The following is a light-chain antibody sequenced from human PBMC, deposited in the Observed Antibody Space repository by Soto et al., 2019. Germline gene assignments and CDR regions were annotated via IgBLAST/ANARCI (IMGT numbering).Light chain of an antibody. CDR3: QQYYNTPPYT. J-gene: IGKJ2*01. V-gene: IGKV4-1*01. CDR2: WAS. CDR1: QSVLYSSNNKNY. Sequence: DIVMTQSPDSLAVSLGERATINCKSSQSVLYSSNNKNYLAWYQQKPGQPPKLLIYWASTRESGVPDRFSGSGSGTDFTLTISSLQAEDVAVNYCQQYYNTPPYTFGQGTKLEIK.